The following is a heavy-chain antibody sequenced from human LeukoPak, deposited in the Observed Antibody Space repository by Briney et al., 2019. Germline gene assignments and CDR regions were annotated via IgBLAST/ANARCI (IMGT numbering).Heavy chain of an antibody. Sequence: GGSLRLSCAASGFTFSSYSMNWVRLAPGKGLEWVSYISSSSSTIQYADAVKGRFTISRDNAKNSLYLQMNSLREEDTAVYYCAVAYYYGSGDAFDIWGQGTKVTVSS. CDR1: GFTFSSYS. V-gene: IGHV3-48*02. D-gene: IGHD3-10*01. CDR3: AVAYYYGSGDAFDI. CDR2: ISSSSSTI. J-gene: IGHJ3*02.